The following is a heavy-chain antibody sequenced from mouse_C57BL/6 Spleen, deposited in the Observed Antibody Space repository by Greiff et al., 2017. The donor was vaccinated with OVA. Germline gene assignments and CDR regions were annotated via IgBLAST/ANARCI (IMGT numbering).Heavy chain of an antibody. J-gene: IGHJ4*01. V-gene: IGHV1-69*01. CDR2: LDPSDSYP. D-gene: IGHD2-2*01. CDR3: ARGGLRRPMDY. Sequence: VQLQQPGAELVMPGASVKLSCKASGYTFTSYWMHWVKQRPGQGLEWIGELDPSDSYPNYNQKFKGKSTLTVDKSSSTAYMQLSSLTSEDSAVYYCARGGLRRPMDYWGQGTSVTVSS. CDR1: GYTFTSYW.